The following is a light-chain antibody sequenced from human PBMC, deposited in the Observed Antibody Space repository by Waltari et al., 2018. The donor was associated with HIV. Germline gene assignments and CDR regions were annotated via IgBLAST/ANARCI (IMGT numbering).Light chain of an antibody. J-gene: IGLJ3*02. CDR3: QVWDTRNACWE. CDR1: NIGRKS. V-gene: IGLV3-21*02. CDR2: DDS. Sequence: SLVLTPPPSVSVTPGQPARITCGGANIGRKSVQWYQLRPGQAPLLVLYDDSDRPSGIPERISGSNSGNTATLTINNVEGGDEADYFCQVWDTRNACWEFGGGTKLTVL.